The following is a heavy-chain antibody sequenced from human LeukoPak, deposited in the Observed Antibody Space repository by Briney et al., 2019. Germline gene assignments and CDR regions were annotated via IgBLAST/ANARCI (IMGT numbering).Heavy chain of an antibody. CDR1: GFTFSNFE. CDR2: INTGGNTL. Sequence: PGGSLRLSGAASGFTFSNFEMNWVRQAPGKGLEWVSYINTGGNTLYYADSVRRRFSISRDNAKNSLYLQMNNLRAEDTAVYYCARDRDCSGSSCYQPDYFDYWGQGTLVAVSS. D-gene: IGHD2-2*01. V-gene: IGHV3-48*03. J-gene: IGHJ4*02. CDR3: ARDRDCSGSSCYQPDYFDY.